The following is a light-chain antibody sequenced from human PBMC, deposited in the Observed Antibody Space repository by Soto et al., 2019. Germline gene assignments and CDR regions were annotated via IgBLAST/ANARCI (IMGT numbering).Light chain of an antibody. V-gene: IGLV2-11*01. CDR2: DVN. Sequence: QSALTQPPSVSGSPGQSVAISCTGLSSDVGVYKFVSWYQQRPGKAPKLIIYDVNKCPSGIPDRFSGSKSGDTASLTISGLRAEDEADYYCCSYVSTFAVFGGGTKLTVL. CDR3: CSYVSTFAV. J-gene: IGLJ2*01. CDR1: SSDVGVYKF.